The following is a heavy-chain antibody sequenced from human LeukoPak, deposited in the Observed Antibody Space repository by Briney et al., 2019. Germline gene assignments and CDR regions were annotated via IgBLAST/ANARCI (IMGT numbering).Heavy chain of an antibody. J-gene: IGHJ4*02. V-gene: IGHV1-18*01. CDR3: AREFRGYSYGNTVYYFDY. CDR1: GYTFTSYG. CDR2: ISAYNGNT. Sequence: ASVKVSCKASGYTFTSYGISWVRQAPGQGLEWMGWISAYNGNTNYAQKLQGRVTMTTDTSTSTAYMELRSLRSDDTAVYYCAREFRGYSYGNTVYYFDYWGQGTLVTVSS. D-gene: IGHD5-18*01.